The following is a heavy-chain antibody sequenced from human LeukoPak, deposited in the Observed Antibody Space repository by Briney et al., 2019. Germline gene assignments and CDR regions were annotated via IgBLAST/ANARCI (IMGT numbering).Heavy chain of an antibody. V-gene: IGHV4-59*12. J-gene: IGHJ4*02. CDR3: AIEVRESITLINGDC. CDR1: GGSISGYY. Sequence: PSETLSLTCTVSGGSISGYYWSWSRQPPGKGVEWIGNLYYMRGAWYKSSLKSRVTTSVDTSRNEFSLKLRSVTAADTAVYYCAIEVRESITLINGDCWGQGTLVTVSS. CDR2: LYYMRGA. D-gene: IGHD3-10*01.